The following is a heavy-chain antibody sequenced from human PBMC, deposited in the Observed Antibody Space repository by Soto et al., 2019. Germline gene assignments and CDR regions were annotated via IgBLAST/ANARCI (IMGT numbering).Heavy chain of an antibody. J-gene: IGHJ5*02. CDR3: ARDTKWGIAAAGTLGWFDP. V-gene: IGHV4-34*09. D-gene: IGHD6-13*01. CDR1: GGSGGSFSGYH. CDR2: INHSGST. Sequence: SETLSLTCAVYGGSGGSFSGYHWSWIRQPPGKGLEWIGEINHSGSTNYNPSLKSRVTISVDTSKNQFSLKLSSVTAADTAVYYCARDTKWGIAAAGTLGWFDPWGQGTLVTVSS.